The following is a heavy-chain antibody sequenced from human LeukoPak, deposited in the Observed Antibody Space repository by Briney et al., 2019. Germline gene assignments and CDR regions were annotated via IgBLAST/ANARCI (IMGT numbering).Heavy chain of an antibody. D-gene: IGHD3-10*01. CDR2: ISGSAGAT. V-gene: IGHV3-23*01. CDR1: GFTLSSHA. J-gene: IGHJ4*02. CDR3: TRRGGSDGWGDFDY. Sequence: PGGSLRLSCAASGFTLSSHAMSWVRQTPGKGLEWVSTISGSAGATLYADSVGGRFTISRDNSKNTLYLQMDSLKVEDTAIYFCTRRGGSDGWGDFDYWGQAILVTVSS.